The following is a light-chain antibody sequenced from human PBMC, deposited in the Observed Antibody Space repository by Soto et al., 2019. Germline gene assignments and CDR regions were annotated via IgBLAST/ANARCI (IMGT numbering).Light chain of an antibody. J-gene: IGKJ4*01. CDR2: GAS. CDR3: QQTRSYPST. CDR1: QGITSY. V-gene: IGKV1-9*01. Sequence: SQLTQSQSSPSSSAGDSVTITCRASQGITSYLAWYQQKPVKAPNLLIYGASTLQSGVPSRFSGSGSGTDFTLTINSLQAEDFATYYCQQTRSYPSTFGGGTNVDVK.